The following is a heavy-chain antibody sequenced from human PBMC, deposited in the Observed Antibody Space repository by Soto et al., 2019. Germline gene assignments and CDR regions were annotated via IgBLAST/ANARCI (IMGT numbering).Heavy chain of an antibody. Sequence: GGSLRLSCAASGFTFSSYAMHWVRQAPGKGLEWVAVISYDGSNKYYADSVKGRFTISRDNSKNTLYLQMNSLRAEDTAVYYCARVKKGLWFGEPTLYWGQGTLVTVSS. J-gene: IGHJ4*02. V-gene: IGHV3-30-3*01. CDR3: ARVKKGLWFGEPTLY. D-gene: IGHD3-10*01. CDR2: ISYDGSNK. CDR1: GFTFSSYA.